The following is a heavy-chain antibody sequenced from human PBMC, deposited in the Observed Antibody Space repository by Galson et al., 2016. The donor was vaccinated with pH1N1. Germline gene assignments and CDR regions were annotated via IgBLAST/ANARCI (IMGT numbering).Heavy chain of an antibody. CDR3: ARELGGKFDY. CDR2: IYPGDSDT. J-gene: IGHJ4*02. V-gene: IGHV5-51*01. CDR1: GYSFNDYW. Sequence: QSGAEVKKPGESLRISCMASGYSFNDYWIGWVRQMPGKGLEWMGIIYPGDSDTSYSPSFPDQVTISADSSTTTAYLQWSSLKASDTAIYYCARELGGKFDYWGQGTLVTVSS. D-gene: IGHD7-27*01.